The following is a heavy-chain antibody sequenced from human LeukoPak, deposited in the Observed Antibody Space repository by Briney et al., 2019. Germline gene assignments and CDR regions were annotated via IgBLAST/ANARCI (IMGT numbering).Heavy chain of an antibody. Sequence: SVKVTCKASGGTFSSYAIGWMGPARGQGLGWMGGIIPTFGTANCAQKFQGRVTITTDESTSIAYMELSGLRSEDTAVYYCARGFIVGAATLEFDYWGQGTLVTVSS. D-gene: IGHD1-26*01. CDR2: IIPTFGTA. V-gene: IGHV1-69*05. CDR3: ARGFIVGAATLEFDY. CDR1: GGTFSSYA. J-gene: IGHJ4*02.